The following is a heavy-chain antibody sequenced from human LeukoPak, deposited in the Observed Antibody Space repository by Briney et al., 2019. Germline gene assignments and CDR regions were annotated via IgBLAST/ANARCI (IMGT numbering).Heavy chain of an antibody. J-gene: IGHJ4*02. Sequence: GGSLRLSCAASGFTFSSYAMSWVRQAPGKGLEWVSVIYSSGSTYYADSAKDRFTISRDGSQNVVYLQMNSLRVEDTAMYYCARATWGYQFDCWGQGTLVTVSS. V-gene: IGHV3-66*01. D-gene: IGHD5-12*01. CDR1: GFTFSSYA. CDR3: ARATWGYQFDC. CDR2: IYSSGST.